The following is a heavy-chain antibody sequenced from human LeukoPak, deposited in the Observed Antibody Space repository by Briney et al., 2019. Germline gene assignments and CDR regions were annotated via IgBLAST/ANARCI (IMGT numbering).Heavy chain of an antibody. V-gene: IGHV4-39*01. Sequence: SETLSLTCTVSGGSIRSTGYYWGWIRQPPGKGLEWIGSIYHTGITYYNPSLKSRVTMSVDTSKNQFSLKLSSATAADTAVYYCARLDIVAVPASAFDVWGQGTMVTVSS. CDR2: IYHTGIT. CDR3: ARLDIVAVPASAFDV. D-gene: IGHD2-2*01. CDR1: GGSIRSTGYY. J-gene: IGHJ3*01.